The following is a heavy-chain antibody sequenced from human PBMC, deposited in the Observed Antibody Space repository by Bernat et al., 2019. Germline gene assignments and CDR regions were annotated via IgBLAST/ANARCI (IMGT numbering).Heavy chain of an antibody. CDR2: ISYDGSNK. D-gene: IGHD3-9*01. V-gene: IGHV3-30-3*01. Sequence: QVQLVESGGGVVQPGRSLRLSCVASGFTFSSYAMHWVRQAPGKGLEWVAVISYDGSNKYYADSVKGRFTISRDNSKNTLYLQMNSLRAEDTAVYYCARDRTRRQYYDILTGKDYWGQGTLVTVSS. CDR3: ARDRTRRQYYDILTGKDY. CDR1: GFTFSSYA. J-gene: IGHJ4*02.